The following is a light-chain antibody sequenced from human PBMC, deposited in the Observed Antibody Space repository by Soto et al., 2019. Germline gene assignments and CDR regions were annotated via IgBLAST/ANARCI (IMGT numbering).Light chain of an antibody. J-gene: IGLJ1*01. CDR3: SLYVGSYTYV. CDR1: SSDVGGYNY. CDR2: DVS. V-gene: IGLV2-11*01. Sequence: QSVLPQPRSVSGSPGQSVTISCTGTSSDVGGYNYVSWHQQHPGKAPKLMIYDVSKRPSGVPDRFSGSKSGNTASLTISGLQAEDEAAYYCSLYVGSYTYVYGLATKVTV.